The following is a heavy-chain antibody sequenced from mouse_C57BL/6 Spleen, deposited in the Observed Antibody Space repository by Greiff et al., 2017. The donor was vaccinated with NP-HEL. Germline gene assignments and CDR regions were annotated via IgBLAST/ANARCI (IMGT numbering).Heavy chain of an antibody. Sequence: QVQLQQSGPELVKPGASVKISCKASGYAFSSSWMNWVKQRPGKGLEWIGRIYPGDGDTNYNGKFKGKATLTADKSSSTAYMQLSSLTSEDSAVYFCARGGNGNDLYAMDYWGQGTSVTVAS. D-gene: IGHD2-2*01. J-gene: IGHJ4*01. CDR2: IYPGDGDT. V-gene: IGHV1-82*01. CDR3: ARGGNGNDLYAMDY. CDR1: GYAFSSSW.